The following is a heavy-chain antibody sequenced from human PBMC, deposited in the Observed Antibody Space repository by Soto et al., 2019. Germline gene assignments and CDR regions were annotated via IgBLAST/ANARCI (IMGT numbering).Heavy chain of an antibody. Sequence: EVQLVESGGVVVQPGGSLRLSCAASGFTFDDFTMHWVRQPPGKGLEWVSLISRHGSRTYYADSVKGRFTISRDNSSHTLYLQLNSLRTEDTALYYCAKDLRRGEWLRFFNFGMDVWGQGTTVTVSS. CDR1: GFTFDDFT. D-gene: IGHD5-12*01. J-gene: IGHJ6*02. CDR2: ISRHGSRT. V-gene: IGHV3-43*01. CDR3: AKDLRRGEWLRFFNFGMDV.